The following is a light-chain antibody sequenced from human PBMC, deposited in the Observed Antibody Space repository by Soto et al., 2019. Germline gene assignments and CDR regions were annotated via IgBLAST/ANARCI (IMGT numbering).Light chain of an antibody. Sequence: DIQMTQSPASVSSSVGDRVTITCRASQGISRGLAWYQQKPGKAPKLLIYAASSLQSGVPSRFSGSGAGTDFNLTISSLQTEDVATYYCPPANSFPLTFGGGTKVEIK. V-gene: IGKV1-12*01. J-gene: IGKJ4*02. CDR1: QGISRG. CDR2: AAS. CDR3: PPANSFPLT.